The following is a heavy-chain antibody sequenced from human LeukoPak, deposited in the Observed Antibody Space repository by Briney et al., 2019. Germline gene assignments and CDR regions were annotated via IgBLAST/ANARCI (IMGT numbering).Heavy chain of an antibody. CDR2: IYWDDDK. CDR3: ALSSMVRGVPNWFDP. J-gene: IGHJ5*02. D-gene: IGHD3-10*01. Sequence: ESGPTLVKPTQTLTLTCTFSGFSLRTSGVGVGWIRQPPGKALEWLALIYWDDDKRYSPSLKSRLTITKDTSKNQVVLTMTNMDPVDTATYYCALSSMVRGVPNWFDPWGQGTLVTVSS. CDR1: GFSLRTSGVG. V-gene: IGHV2-5*02.